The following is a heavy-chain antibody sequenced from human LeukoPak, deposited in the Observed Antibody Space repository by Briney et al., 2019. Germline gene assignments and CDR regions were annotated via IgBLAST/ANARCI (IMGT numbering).Heavy chain of an antibody. CDR1: GGSISSNSYY. D-gene: IGHD6-13*01. Sequence: SETLSLTCTVSGGSISSNSYYWSWIRQPPGKGLEWIGEINHSGSTNYNPSLKSRVTISVDTSKNQFSLKLSSVTAADTAVYYCATCSSSWEGGENWFDPWGQGTLVTVSS. J-gene: IGHJ5*02. V-gene: IGHV4-39*07. CDR2: INHSGST. CDR3: ATCSSSWEGGENWFDP.